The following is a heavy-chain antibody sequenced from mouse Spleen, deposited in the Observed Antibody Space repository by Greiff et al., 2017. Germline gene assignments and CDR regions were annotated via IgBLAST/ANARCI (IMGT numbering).Heavy chain of an antibody. CDR3: ARVDYYDGSQDFDY. Sequence: EVQRVESEGGLVQPGSSMKLSCTASGFTFSDYYMAWVRQVPEKGLEWVANINYDGSSTYYLDSLKSRFIISRDNAKNILYLQMSSLKSEDTATYYCARVDYYDGSQDFDYWGQGTTLTVSS. CDR1: GFTFSDYY. CDR2: INYDGSST. D-gene: IGHD1-1*01. V-gene: IGHV5-16*01. J-gene: IGHJ2*01.